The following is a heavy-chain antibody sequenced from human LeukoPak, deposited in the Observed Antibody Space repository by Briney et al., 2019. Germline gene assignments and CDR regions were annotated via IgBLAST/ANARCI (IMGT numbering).Heavy chain of an antibody. V-gene: IGHV4-59*01. CDR1: GDSIRSNY. Sequence: SETLSLTCIVSGDSIRSNYWSWIRQPPGKTLEWIGYIYYSGSTYYNPSLRSRVTMSVDTSKSQFSLKLSSLTAADTAVYFCARDRLPDDYWGQGILVTVSS. D-gene: IGHD6-6*01. CDR2: IYYSGST. J-gene: IGHJ4*02. CDR3: ARDRLPDDY.